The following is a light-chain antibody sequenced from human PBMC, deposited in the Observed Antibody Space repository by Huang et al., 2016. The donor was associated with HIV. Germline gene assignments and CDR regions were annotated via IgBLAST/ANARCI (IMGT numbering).Light chain of an antibody. Sequence: IVMTQTPATLPVSPGGRATLSCRASQSLSTNLAWYQQKPGHTPRLIIYGSTTRATGVPARFSGSGSGTDFTLTINSLQSEDFGIYYCQQYNNWHLTFGGGTKV. CDR1: QSLSTN. CDR3: QQYNNWHLT. J-gene: IGKJ4*01. CDR2: GST. V-gene: IGKV3-15*01.